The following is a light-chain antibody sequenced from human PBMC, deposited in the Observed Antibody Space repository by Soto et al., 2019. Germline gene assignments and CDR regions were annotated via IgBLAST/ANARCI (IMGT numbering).Light chain of an antibody. CDR1: TSNIGTNY. J-gene: IGLJ1*01. CDR3: AAWDDSLSGHYV. CDR2: RNN. Sequence: QSVLTQPPSASLTPGQRVTISCSGSTSNIGTNYVYWYHQLPGTAPKLLISRNNQRPSGVPDRFSGSKSGTSASLAISGLRSEDEGDYYCAAWDDSLSGHYVFGTGTKVTVL. V-gene: IGLV1-47*01.